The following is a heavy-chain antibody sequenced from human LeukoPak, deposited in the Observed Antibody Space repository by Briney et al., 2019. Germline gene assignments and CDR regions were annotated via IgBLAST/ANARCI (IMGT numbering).Heavy chain of an antibody. J-gene: IGHJ6*02. CDR2: IIPILGKA. CDR1: GGTFSSYA. D-gene: IGHD2-15*01. Sequence: SVKVSCKASGGTFSSYAISWVRQAPGQGLEWMGRIIPILGKANYAQKFQGRVTITADKSTSTAYMELSSLRSEDTAVYYCARDSRVAAIYYYYGMDVWGQGTTVTVSS. V-gene: IGHV1-69*04. CDR3: ARDSRVAAIYYYYGMDV.